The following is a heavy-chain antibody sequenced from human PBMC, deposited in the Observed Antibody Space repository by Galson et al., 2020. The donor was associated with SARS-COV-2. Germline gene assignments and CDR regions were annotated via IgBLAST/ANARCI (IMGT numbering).Heavy chain of an antibody. V-gene: IGHV4-39*01. D-gene: IGHD2-15*01. CDR1: GGSISSSSYY. J-gene: IGHJ5*02. Sequence: SETLSLTCTVSGGSISSSSYYWGWIRQPPGKGLEWIGSIYYSGSTYYNPSLKSRVTISVDTSKNQFSLKLSSVTAADTAVYYCARHILDCSGGSCDSVGWFDPWGQGTLVTVSS. CDR3: ARHILDCSGGSCDSVGWFDP. CDR2: IYYSGST.